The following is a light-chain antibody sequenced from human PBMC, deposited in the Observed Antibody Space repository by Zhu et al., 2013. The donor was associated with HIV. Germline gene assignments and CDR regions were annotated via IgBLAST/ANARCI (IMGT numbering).Light chain of an antibody. J-gene: IGKJ4*01. V-gene: IGKV1-39*01. CDR1: HSINTD. Sequence: DIQMTQSPSSLSASVGDRVTITCRASHSINTDLNWYQQKPGKAPKLLIYAASSLQSGVPSRFGGSGSGTDFTLTISSLQPEDFATYYCQQSYSTPLTFGGGTRWDIK. CDR2: AAS. CDR3: QQSYSTPLT.